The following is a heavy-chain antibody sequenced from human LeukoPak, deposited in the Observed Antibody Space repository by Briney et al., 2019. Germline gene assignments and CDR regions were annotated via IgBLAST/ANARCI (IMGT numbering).Heavy chain of an antibody. CDR2: IKSKIDGGTI. J-gene: IGHJ4*02. CDR3: TTRRQDGC. V-gene: IGHV3-15*01. D-gene: IGHD6-25*01. CDR1: GFTFSDAW. Sequence: GGSLRLSCVGSGFTFSDAWIGWVRQAPGKGLEWVGRIKSKIDGGTIDYAAPVKGRFTISRDDSRNTLYLQLNSLKTEDTAVYYCTTRRQDGCWGQGTLVTVS.